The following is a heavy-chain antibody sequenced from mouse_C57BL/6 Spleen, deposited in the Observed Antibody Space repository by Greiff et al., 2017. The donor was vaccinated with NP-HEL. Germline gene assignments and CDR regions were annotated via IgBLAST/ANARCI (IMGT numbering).Heavy chain of an antibody. Sequence: EVKLMESGEGLVKPGGSLKLSCAASGFTFSSYAMSWVRQTPEKRLEWVAYISSGGDYIYYADTVKGRFTISRDNASNTLYLQMSSLKSEDTAMYYCTRARLPPPGNFDYWGQGTTLTVSS. D-gene: IGHD2-2*01. CDR2: ISSGGDYI. J-gene: IGHJ2*01. CDR3: TRARLPPPGNFDY. V-gene: IGHV5-9-1*02. CDR1: GFTFSSYA.